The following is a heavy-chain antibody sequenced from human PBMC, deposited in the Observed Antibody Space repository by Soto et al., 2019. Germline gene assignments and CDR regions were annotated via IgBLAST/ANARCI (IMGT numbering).Heavy chain of an antibody. Sequence: VKVSCKVSGYTLTELSMHWVRQAPGKGLEWMGGFDPEDGETIYAQKFQGRVTMTEDTSTDTAYMELSSLRSEDTAVYYCATDPTLSYIIFRSWGQGTLVTVSS. D-gene: IGHD3-10*01. J-gene: IGHJ5*02. CDR2: FDPEDGET. CDR3: ATDPTLSYIIFRS. CDR1: GYTLTELS. V-gene: IGHV1-24*01.